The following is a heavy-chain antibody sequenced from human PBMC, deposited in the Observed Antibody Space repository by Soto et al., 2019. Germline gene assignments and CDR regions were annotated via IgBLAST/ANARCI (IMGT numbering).Heavy chain of an antibody. J-gene: IGHJ4*02. Sequence: PSETLSLTCTVSGGSISSGGYYWSWVRQHPGKGLEWIGCIYYSGNTYYNPSLKSRVTISVDTSKNQFSLKPSSVTAADTAVYYCARRYGDCFDYWGQGTLVTVSS. CDR2: IYYSGNT. CDR1: GGSISSGGYY. V-gene: IGHV4-31*10. CDR3: ARRYGDCFDY. D-gene: IGHD4-17*01.